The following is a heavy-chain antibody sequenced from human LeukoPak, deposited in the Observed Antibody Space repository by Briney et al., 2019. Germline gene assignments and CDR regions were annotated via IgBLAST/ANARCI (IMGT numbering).Heavy chain of an antibody. V-gene: IGHV5-51*01. CDR3: ARHSKLVVVPADYGMDV. CDR1: GYSFTSYW. D-gene: IGHD2-2*01. J-gene: IGHJ6*02. Sequence: GESLKISCKGSGYSFTSYWIGWVRQMPGKGLEWMGIIYPGDSDTRYSPSFQGQVTISADKPISTAYLQWSSLKASDTAMYYCARHSKLVVVPADYGMDVWGQGTTVTVSS. CDR2: IYPGDSDT.